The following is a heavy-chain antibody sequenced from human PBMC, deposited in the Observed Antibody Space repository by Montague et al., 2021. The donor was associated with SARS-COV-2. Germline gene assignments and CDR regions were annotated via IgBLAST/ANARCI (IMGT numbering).Heavy chain of an antibody. Sequence: CAISGDSVVRHGSTWDGFRPSPSRRLDLVCRPFYRTEWNYHYADSVKSRITIDPDTSKNQVSLQLRSVTPEDTAVYFCARVRHLGRGMDVWGQGTTVTVSS. V-gene: IGHV6-1*01. D-gene: IGHD7-27*01. CDR1: GDSVVRHGST. CDR3: ARVRHLGRGMDV. CDR2: PFYRTEWNY. J-gene: IGHJ6*02.